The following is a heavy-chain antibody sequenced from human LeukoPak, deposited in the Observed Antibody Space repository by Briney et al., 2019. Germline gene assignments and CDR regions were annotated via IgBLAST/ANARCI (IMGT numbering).Heavy chain of an antibody. CDR3: VRVGSVAGSDYLDY. V-gene: IGHV3-72*01. CDR1: GFTFSDHF. J-gene: IGHJ4*02. Sequence: GGSLRLSCAVSGFTFSDHFLAWVRQAPGKGLEWVGRSRNKAKSYTTEYAASVKGRFTISRDDSKNSLYLQMNSLKTEDTAVYYCVRVGSVAGSDYLDYWGQGTLVTVSS. D-gene: IGHD6-19*01. CDR2: SRNKAKSYTT.